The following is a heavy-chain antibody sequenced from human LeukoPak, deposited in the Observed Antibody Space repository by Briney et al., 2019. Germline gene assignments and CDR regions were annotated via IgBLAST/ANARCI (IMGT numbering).Heavy chain of an antibody. CDR2: INPNSGGT. CDR3: ARDPGPSGSYYSQPGGFDY. CDR1: GYTFTGYY. Sequence: ASVKVSCKASGYTFTGYYMHWVRQAPGQGLEWMGWINPNSGGTNYAQKFQGRVTMTRDTSISTAYMELSRLRSDDTAVYYCARDPGPSGSYYSQPGGFDYWGQGTLVTVSS. D-gene: IGHD1-26*01. V-gene: IGHV1-2*02. J-gene: IGHJ4*02.